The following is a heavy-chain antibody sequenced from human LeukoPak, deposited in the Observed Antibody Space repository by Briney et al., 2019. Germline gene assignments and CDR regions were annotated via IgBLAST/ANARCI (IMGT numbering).Heavy chain of an antibody. D-gene: IGHD2-2*01. V-gene: IGHV4-39*01. CDR2: IYYSGST. Sequence: SDTLSLTCTVSGGSISSSSYYWGWIRQPPGKGLEWIGSIYYSGSTYYNPSLKSRVTISVDTSKNQFSLKLSSVTAADTAVYYCARHLGYCSSTSCYSGSYWYFDLWGRGTLVTVSS. CDR1: GGSISSSSYY. J-gene: IGHJ2*01. CDR3: ARHLGYCSSTSCYSGSYWYFDL.